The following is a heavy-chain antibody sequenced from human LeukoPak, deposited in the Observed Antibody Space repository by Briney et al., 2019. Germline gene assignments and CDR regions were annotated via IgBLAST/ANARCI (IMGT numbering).Heavy chain of an antibody. J-gene: IGHJ6*03. CDR1: GFTFGSYG. CDR3: AKTSLSDSSGHYYYMDV. Sequence: GGSLRLSCAASGFTFGSYGMHWVRQAPGKGLEWVTFIRSDGSNKYYADSVKGRFTISRDNSRNTVSLQLSNLRTEDTALYYYAKTSLSDSSGHYYYMDVWGKGTTVTVSS. V-gene: IGHV3-30*02. CDR2: IRSDGSNK. D-gene: IGHD3-3*01.